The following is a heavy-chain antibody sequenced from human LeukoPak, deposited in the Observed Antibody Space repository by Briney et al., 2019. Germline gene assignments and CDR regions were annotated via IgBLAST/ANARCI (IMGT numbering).Heavy chain of an antibody. D-gene: IGHD5-24*01. CDR2: IKQDGSEK. Sequence: PGGSLRLSCAASGFTFSSYWMSWVRQAPGKGLEWVANIKQDGSEKYYVDSVKGRFTISRDNAKNSLYLQMNSLRAEDTAVYYCAREGDGYNDPFDYWGQGTLVTVSS. V-gene: IGHV3-7*03. CDR1: GFTFSSYW. CDR3: AREGDGYNDPFDY. J-gene: IGHJ4*02.